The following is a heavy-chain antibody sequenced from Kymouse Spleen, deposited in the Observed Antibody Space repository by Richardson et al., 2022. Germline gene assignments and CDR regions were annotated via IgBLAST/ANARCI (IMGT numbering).Heavy chain of an antibody. D-gene: IGHD1-26*01. Sequence: EVQLVESGGGLVKPGGSLRLSCAASGFTFSSYSMNWVRQAPGKGLEWVSSISSSSSYIYYADSVKGRFTISRDNAKNSLYLQMNSLRAEDTAVYYCARAGVGATSFDYWGQGTLVTVSS. J-gene: IGHJ4*02. V-gene: IGHV3-21*03. CDR3: ARAGVGATSFDY. CDR1: GFTFSSYS. CDR2: ISSSSSYI.